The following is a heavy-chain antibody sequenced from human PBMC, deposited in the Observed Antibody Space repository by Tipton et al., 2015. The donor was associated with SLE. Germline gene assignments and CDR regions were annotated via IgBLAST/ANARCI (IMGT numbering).Heavy chain of an antibody. D-gene: IGHD2-15*01. V-gene: IGHV4-34*01. CDR1: GGSFSGYY. CDR3: ARGVSVADIDYFDY. Sequence: TLSLTCAVYGGSFSGYYWNWIRQPPGKGLEWIGEINHSGSTNYSPSLKSRVTISVDTSKNQFSLKLSSVTAADTAVYYCARGVSVADIDYFDYWGQGTLVTVSS. J-gene: IGHJ4*02. CDR2: INHSGST.